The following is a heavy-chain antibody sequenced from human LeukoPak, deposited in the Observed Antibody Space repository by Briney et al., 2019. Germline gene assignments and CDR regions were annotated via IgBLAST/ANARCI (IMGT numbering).Heavy chain of an antibody. J-gene: IGHJ4*02. CDR2: INHSGST. Sequence: SETLSLTCAVYGGSFSGYYWSWIRQPPGKGLEWIGEINHSGSTNYNPSLKSRVTISVDTSKNQFSLKLSSVTAADTAVYYCARRSEQQLGPGFNYWGQGTLVTVSS. D-gene: IGHD6-13*01. V-gene: IGHV4-34*01. CDR3: ARRSEQQLGPGFNY. CDR1: GGSFSGYY.